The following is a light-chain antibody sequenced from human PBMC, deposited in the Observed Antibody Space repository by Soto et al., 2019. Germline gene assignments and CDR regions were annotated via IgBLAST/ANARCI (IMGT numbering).Light chain of an antibody. V-gene: IGKV1-39*01. J-gene: IGKJ2*01. CDR1: QSISSY. CDR2: AAS. CDR3: QQSYSTHHT. Sequence: IQMTQSPSSLSASVGDRVTITCRASQSISSYLNWYQQKPGKAPKLLIYAASSLQSGVPSRFSGSGSGTDFTLTISSLQPEDFATYYCQQSYSTHHTFGQGTKLEIK.